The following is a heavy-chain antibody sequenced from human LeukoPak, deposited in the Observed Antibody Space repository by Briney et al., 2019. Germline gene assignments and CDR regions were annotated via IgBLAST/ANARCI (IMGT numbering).Heavy chain of an antibody. CDR3: ATALYYYGSGNNDY. D-gene: IGHD3-10*01. CDR2: FDPEDGET. V-gene: IGHV1-24*01. CDR1: GYTLTELS. Sequence: ASVKVSCKVSGYTLTELSMHWVRQAPGKGLEWMGGFDPEDGETIYAQKFQGRVTMTEDTSTDTAYMELSSLRSEDTAAYYCATALYYYGSGNNDYWGQGTLVTVSS. J-gene: IGHJ4*02.